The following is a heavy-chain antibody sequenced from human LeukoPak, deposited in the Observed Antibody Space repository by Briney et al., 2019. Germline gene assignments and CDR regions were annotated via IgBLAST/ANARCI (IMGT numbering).Heavy chain of an antibody. CDR3: ARDRGPDSGTYRPFDY. CDR1: GGSINSGDYY. V-gene: IGHV4-30-4*01. D-gene: IGHD1-26*01. J-gene: IGHJ4*02. Sequence: SQTLSLTCTVSGGSINSGDYYWSWIRQPPGKGLEWIGYIYYSGSTNYNPSLKSRISISVNTSKNQFSLKLNSVTAADTAVYYCARDRGPDSGTYRPFDYWGQGTLVTVSS. CDR2: IYYSGST.